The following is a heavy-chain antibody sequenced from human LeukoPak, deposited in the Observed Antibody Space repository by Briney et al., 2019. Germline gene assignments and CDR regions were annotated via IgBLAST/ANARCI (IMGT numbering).Heavy chain of an antibody. Sequence: NPSETLSLTCAVSGGSISSGGYSWSWIRQPPGKGLEWIGYIYYSGSTYYNPSLKSRVTISVDTSKNQFSLKLSSVTAADTAVYYCTQGRLRDAFDIWGQGTMVTVSS. CDR3: TQGRLRDAFDI. V-gene: IGHV4-30-4*07. J-gene: IGHJ3*02. CDR1: GGSISSGGYS. D-gene: IGHD4-17*01. CDR2: IYYSGST.